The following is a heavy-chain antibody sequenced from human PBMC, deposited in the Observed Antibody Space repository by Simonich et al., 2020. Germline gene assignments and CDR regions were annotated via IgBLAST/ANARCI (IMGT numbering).Heavy chain of an antibody. CDR3: ARYAGGGTNDAFDI. V-gene: IGHV3-33*01. D-gene: IGHD1-7*01. CDR2: ICYEGSNK. CDR1: GFTFSSCG. Sequence: QVQLVESGGGVVQPGRSLRLSCAASGFTFSSCGMHWVRQAAGNGRGWVAVICYEGSNKKDADSVKGRVTISRDNSRNTLYLQMNSLRAEDTAVYYCARYAGGGTNDAFDIWGQGTMVTVSS. J-gene: IGHJ3*02.